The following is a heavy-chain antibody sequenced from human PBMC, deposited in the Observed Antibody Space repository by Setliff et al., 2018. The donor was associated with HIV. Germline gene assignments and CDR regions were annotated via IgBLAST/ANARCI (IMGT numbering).Heavy chain of an antibody. V-gene: IGHV4-39*07. CDR3: ARDAGRSWEVGCWYFDL. CDR1: GGSISDISYY. D-gene: IGHD6-13*01. CDR2: LFYSGST. J-gene: IGHJ2*01. Sequence: SETLSLTCTVSGGSISDISYYWGWIRQPPGKGLEWIGSLFYSGSTYYNPSLKGRVTISVDTSKNQFSLKLNSVTAADTAVYYCARDAGRSWEVGCWYFDLWGRGSLVTVPQ.